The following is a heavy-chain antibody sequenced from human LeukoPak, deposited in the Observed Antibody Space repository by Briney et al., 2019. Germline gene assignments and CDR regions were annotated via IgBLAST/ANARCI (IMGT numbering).Heavy chain of an antibody. CDR3: VRDWAFAFDL. CDR1: GFTFSSYS. D-gene: IGHD3-16*01. Sequence: PGGSLRLSCAVSGFTFSSYSINWVRQAPGKGLEWVSYIRSSPSIISYEDSVKGRFTISRDNAKNSLYLEMNSLRDEDTAVYYCVRDWAFAFDLWGQGTMVSVSS. J-gene: IGHJ3*01. CDR2: IRSSPSII. V-gene: IGHV3-48*02.